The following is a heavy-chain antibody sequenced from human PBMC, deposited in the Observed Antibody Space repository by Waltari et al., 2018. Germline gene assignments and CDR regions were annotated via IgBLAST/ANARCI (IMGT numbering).Heavy chain of an antibody. CDR2: ILPILGIA. CDR1: GGTFSSYT. Sequence: QVQLVQSGAEVKKPGSSVKVSCKASGGTFSSYTISWVRQAPGQGLEWMGRILPILGIANYAQKFQGRVTMTADKSTSTAYMELSSLRSEDTAVYYCARVTIISSSSGAFDIWGQGTMVTVSS. D-gene: IGHD6-6*01. CDR3: ARVTIISSSSGAFDI. V-gene: IGHV1-69*02. J-gene: IGHJ3*02.